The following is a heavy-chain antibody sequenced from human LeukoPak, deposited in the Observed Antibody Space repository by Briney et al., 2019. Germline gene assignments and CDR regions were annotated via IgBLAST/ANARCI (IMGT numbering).Heavy chain of an antibody. CDR2: IYTSGST. CDR3: ARDVKAYYYGSGIYYYYMDV. V-gene: IGHV4-61*09. Sequence: PSQTLSLTCTVSGGSISSGSYYWSWIRQPAGKGLEWIGHIYTSGSTNYNPSLKSRVTISVDTSKNQFSLKLSSVTAADTAVYYCARDVKAYYYGSGIYYYYMDVWGKGTTVTISS. J-gene: IGHJ6*03. CDR1: GGSISSGSYY. D-gene: IGHD3-10*01.